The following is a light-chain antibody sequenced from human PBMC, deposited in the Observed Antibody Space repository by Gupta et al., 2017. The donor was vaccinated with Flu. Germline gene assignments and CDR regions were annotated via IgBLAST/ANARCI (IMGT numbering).Light chain of an antibody. CDR3: QSDDSSRVI. CDR1: SGSIASAY. Sequence: MLTQPRSVSESPGKTVTISCTRTSGSIASAYVLWYQQRPGSSPVILVYENNQTPSGVPDRFSASTDSSSTSAALTISGLRTEDEDDYDWQSDDSSRVIFGGGTKLTVL. V-gene: IGLV6-57*01. CDR2: ENN. J-gene: IGLJ2*01.